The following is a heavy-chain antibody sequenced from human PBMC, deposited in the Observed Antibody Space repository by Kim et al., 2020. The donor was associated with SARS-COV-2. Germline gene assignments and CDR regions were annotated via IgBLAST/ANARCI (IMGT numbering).Heavy chain of an antibody. D-gene: IGHD2-15*01. V-gene: IGHV4-34*01. CDR1: GGSFSGYY. J-gene: IGHJ4*02. Sequence: SETLSLTCAVYGGSFSGYYWSWIRQPPGKGLEWIGEINHSGSTNYNPSLKSRVTISVDTSKNQFSLKLSSVTAADTAVYYCARRAKDDSYYFDYWGQGTL. CDR2: INHSGST. CDR3: ARRAKDDSYYFDY.